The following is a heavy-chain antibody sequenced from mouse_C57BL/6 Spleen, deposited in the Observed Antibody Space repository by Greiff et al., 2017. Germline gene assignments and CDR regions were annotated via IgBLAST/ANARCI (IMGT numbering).Heavy chain of an antibody. V-gene: IGHV1-4*01. CDR3: ARSVADGAY. Sequence: VQLKQSGAELARPGASVQMSCKASGYTFTSYTMHWVKQRPGQGLEWIGYINPSSGYTKYNQKFKDKATLTADKSSSTAYMQLSSLTSEDSAVYYCARSVADGAYWGQGTLVTVSA. CDR1: GYTFTSYT. CDR2: INPSSGYT. J-gene: IGHJ3*01. D-gene: IGHD1-1*02.